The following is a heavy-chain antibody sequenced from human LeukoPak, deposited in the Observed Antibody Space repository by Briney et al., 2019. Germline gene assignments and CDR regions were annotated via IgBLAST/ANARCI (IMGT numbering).Heavy chain of an antibody. V-gene: IGHV4-4*02. CDR1: GGSGGSISSSNY. CDR2: IYHSGST. Sequence: SETLSLTCAVSGGSGGSISSSNYWSWVRQPPGKGLEWIGEIYHSGSTNYNPSLKSRVTISVDKSKNQFSLKLNSVTAADTATYYCVRQGTNSGYYLLDYWGQGHLVIVSS. CDR3: VRQGTNSGYYLLDY. D-gene: IGHD3-22*01. J-gene: IGHJ4*02.